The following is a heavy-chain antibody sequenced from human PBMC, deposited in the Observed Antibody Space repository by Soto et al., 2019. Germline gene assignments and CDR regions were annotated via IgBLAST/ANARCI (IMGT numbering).Heavy chain of an antibody. CDR2: IHPRDSDT. CDR1: GYTFTNYW. Sequence: PGESLKISCKGSGYTFTNYWIAWVRLMPGKGLEWMGLIHPRDSDTRDSPPFQGQVTMSADKSIDTVYLHLSSLKASDNAMYYCARLQAAAGDNDLTFDYWGQGTLVTVSS. J-gene: IGHJ4*02. D-gene: IGHD6-13*01. V-gene: IGHV5-51*01. CDR3: ARLQAAAGDNDLTFDY.